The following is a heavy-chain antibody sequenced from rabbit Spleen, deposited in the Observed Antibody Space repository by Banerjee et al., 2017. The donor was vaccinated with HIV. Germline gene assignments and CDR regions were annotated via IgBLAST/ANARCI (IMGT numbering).Heavy chain of an antibody. CDR3: ARVDANANSWYSHYFNL. CDR2: IYSGSDGAI. Sequence: QEQLEESGGDLVKPGASLTLTCTASGFSFSSGYDMCWVRQAPGKGLEWIGCIYSGSDGAIYYASWAKGRFTISRPSSTTVTLQMTSLTAADTATYFCARVDANANSWYSHYFNLWGPGTLVTVS. D-gene: IGHD6-1*01. V-gene: IGHV1S45*01. J-gene: IGHJ4*01. CDR1: GFSFSSGYD.